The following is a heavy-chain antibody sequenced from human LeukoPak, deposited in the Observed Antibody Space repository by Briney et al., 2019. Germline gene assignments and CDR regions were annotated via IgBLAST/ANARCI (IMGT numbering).Heavy chain of an antibody. CDR1: GFTFSSYW. CDR2: MKQDGSDK. J-gene: IGHJ4*02. D-gene: IGHD1-26*01. CDR3: ARVGRGSYYFDY. Sequence: GGSLRLSCAASGFTFSSYWMSWVRQAPGKGLEWVANMKQDGSDKYYVDSGKGRFTISRDNAKNSLYLQMNSLRAEDTAVYYCARVGRGSYYFDYWGQGTLVTVSS. V-gene: IGHV3-7*01.